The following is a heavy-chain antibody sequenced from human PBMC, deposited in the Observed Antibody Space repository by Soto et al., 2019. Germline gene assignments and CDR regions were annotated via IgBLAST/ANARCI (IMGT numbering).Heavy chain of an antibody. CDR1: GYTFTGYY. CDR2: INPNSGGT. D-gene: IGHD3-22*01. CDR3: ARVGINYYDSSGYYTYFDY. V-gene: IGHV1-2*04. Sequence: ASVKVSCKASGYTFTGYYMHWVRQAPGQGLEWMGWINPNSGGTNYAQKFQGWVTMTRDTSSSTAYMELSRLRSDDTAVYYCARVGINYYDSSGYYTYFDYWGQGTLVTVSS. J-gene: IGHJ4*02.